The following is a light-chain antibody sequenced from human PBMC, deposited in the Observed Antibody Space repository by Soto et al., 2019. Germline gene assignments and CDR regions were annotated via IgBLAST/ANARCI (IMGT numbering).Light chain of an antibody. CDR2: KNN. CDR1: SSNIGSNY. Sequence: QSVLTQPPSASGTPGQRVIISCSGSSSNIGSNYVYWYQQLPGTAPKLLIYKNNQRPSGVPDRFSGSKSGTSASLAISGLRSEDEADHYCAAWDDSLSGGVFGTGTKVTVL. CDR3: AAWDDSLSGGV. V-gene: IGLV1-47*01. J-gene: IGLJ1*01.